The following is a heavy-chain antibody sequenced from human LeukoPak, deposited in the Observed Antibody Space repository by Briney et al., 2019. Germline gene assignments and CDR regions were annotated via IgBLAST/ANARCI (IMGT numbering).Heavy chain of an antibody. CDR2: IYTSGST. D-gene: IGHD4-17*01. J-gene: IGHJ4*02. CDR1: GGSIRSYY. V-gene: IGHV4-4*07. Sequence: SETLSLTCTVSGGSIRSYYWSWIRQPAGKGLEWIGRIYTSGSTNYNPSLKSRVTISVDKSKNQFSLKLSSVTAAATSMYYCAREVRAPYGDYADYWGQGTLVTVSS. CDR3: AREVRAPYGDYADY.